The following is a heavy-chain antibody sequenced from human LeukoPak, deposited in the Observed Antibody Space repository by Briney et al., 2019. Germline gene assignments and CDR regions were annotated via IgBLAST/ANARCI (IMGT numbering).Heavy chain of an antibody. CDR1: GGSISSGGYY. Sequence: SETLSLTCTVSGGSISSGGYYWSWIRQHPGKGLEWIGYIYYSGSTYYNPSLKSRVTISVDTSKNQFPLKLSSVTAADTAVYYCARARAGEMATSFDYWGQGTLVTVSS. V-gene: IGHV4-31*03. CDR2: IYYSGST. D-gene: IGHD5-24*01. CDR3: ARARAGEMATSFDY. J-gene: IGHJ4*02.